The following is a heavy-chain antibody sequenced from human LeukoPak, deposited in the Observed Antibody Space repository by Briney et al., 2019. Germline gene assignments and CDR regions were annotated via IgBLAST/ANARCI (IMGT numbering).Heavy chain of an antibody. V-gene: IGHV4-34*01. D-gene: IGHD3-10*01. CDR1: GGSFSGYY. CDR3: ARGRYGSALDY. CDR2: INHSGST. Sequence: SETLSLTCAVYGGSFSGYYWSWIRQPPGKGLEWIGEINHSGSTNYNPSLKSRVTISVDTSKNQFSLKLSSVTAADTAVYYCARGRYGSALDYLGQGTLVTVSS. J-gene: IGHJ4*02.